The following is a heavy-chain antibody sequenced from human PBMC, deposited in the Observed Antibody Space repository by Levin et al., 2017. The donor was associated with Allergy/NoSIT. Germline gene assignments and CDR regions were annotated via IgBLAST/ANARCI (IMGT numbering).Heavy chain of an antibody. CDR2: VSYDESVR. Sequence: GESLKISCAASGFGLSQYAMHWVRQAPGKGLEWMALVSYDESVRYYPDSVKGRFTISRDNSKNTLYLQMSSLRAEDTAVYYCARDSAYSSSWYGFFDFWGQGILVTVSS. CDR1: GFGLSQYA. CDR3: ARDSAYSSSWYGFFDF. V-gene: IGHV3-30-3*01. D-gene: IGHD6-13*01. J-gene: IGHJ4*02.